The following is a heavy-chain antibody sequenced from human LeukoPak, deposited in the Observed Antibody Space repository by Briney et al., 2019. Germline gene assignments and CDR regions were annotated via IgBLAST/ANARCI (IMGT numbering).Heavy chain of an antibody. J-gene: IGHJ5*02. CDR3: ARGRVGELLDLYNWFDP. V-gene: IGHV1-2*02. D-gene: IGHD3-10*01. CDR2: INPNSGGT. Sequence: GASVKVSCKASGYTFTGYYMHWVRQAPGQGLEWMGWINPNSGGTNYAQKFQGRVTMTRDTSISTAYMELSRLRSDDTAVYYCARGRVGELLDLYNWFDPWGQGTLVTVSS. CDR1: GYTFTGYY.